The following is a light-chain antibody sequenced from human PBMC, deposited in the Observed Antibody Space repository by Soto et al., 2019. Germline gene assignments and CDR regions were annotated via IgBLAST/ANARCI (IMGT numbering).Light chain of an antibody. CDR2: AAS. J-gene: IGKJ3*01. V-gene: IGKV1-9*01. CDR3: QQVNSYPPFT. Sequence: IQLTQSPSSLSASVGDRVTITCRASQVIGFYLAWYQQKPGNAPTLLIYAASTLQSGVPSRFSGSGSGTNCTLTISGLQPEDFATYYWQQVNSYPPFTFGPGTKVEIK. CDR1: QVIGFY.